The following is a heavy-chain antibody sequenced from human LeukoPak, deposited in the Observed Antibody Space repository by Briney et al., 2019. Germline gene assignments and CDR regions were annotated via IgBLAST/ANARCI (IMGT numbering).Heavy chain of an antibody. Sequence: GGSLRLYCAASGHTFRSYGMHWVRQAPGKGLEWVAFIRYDGTNKYYADSVKGRFTISRDNSKNTLYLQMNSLRAEDTAVYYCARDRFGSYDAFDIWGQGTMVTVSS. CDR1: GHTFRSYG. V-gene: IGHV3-30*02. CDR2: IRYDGTNK. D-gene: IGHD1-26*01. CDR3: ARDRFGSYDAFDI. J-gene: IGHJ3*02.